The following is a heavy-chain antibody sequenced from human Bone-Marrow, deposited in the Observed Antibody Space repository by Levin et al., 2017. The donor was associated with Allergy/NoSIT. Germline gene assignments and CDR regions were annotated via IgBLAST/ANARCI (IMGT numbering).Heavy chain of an antibody. V-gene: IGHV4-30-4*01. CDR1: GASITSGDHY. D-gene: IGHD3-10*01. Sequence: SETLSLTCSVSGASITSGDHYWSWIRQSPGKGLEWIGYIYYRGSTYYNPSLMTRITISLDPSKNHFSLKLRSVTVADTAVYYCASLSYYYGAGTHPDEDYWGQGALVIVSS. CDR3: ASLSYYYGAGTHPDEDY. J-gene: IGHJ4*02. CDR2: IYYRGST.